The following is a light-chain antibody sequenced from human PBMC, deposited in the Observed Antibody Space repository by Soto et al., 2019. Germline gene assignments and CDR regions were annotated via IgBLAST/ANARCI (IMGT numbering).Light chain of an antibody. J-gene: IGKJ1*01. CDR2: HAS. Sequence: DIQRTQSPSTLPASVGDRVTITFRASQSISNWLAXYQQKPGTAPKVLIYHASNLQSGVTSRFSGSGSGTEFTLTFSSLQPDDFATYYCQQYNSYSFGQGTKVDIK. CDR3: QQYNSYS. V-gene: IGKV1-5*01. CDR1: QSISNW.